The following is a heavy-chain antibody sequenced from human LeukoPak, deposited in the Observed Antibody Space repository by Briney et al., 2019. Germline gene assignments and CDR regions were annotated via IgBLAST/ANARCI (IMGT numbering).Heavy chain of an antibody. D-gene: IGHD5-12*01. Sequence: SQTLSLTCAISGDSVSSNSVTWNWIRQSPSRGLEWLGRTYYRSKWYNDYAVSVKSRITINPDTSKNQFSLQLNSVPPAYTAVYFCARGNSGYDYWGQGTLVTVSS. J-gene: IGHJ4*02. CDR3: ARGNSGYDY. CDR2: TYYRSKWYN. V-gene: IGHV6-1*01. CDR1: GDSVSSNSVT.